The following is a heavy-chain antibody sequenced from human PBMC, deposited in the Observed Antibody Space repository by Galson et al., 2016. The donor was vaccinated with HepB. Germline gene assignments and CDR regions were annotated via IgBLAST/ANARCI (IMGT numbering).Heavy chain of an antibody. V-gene: IGHV3-9*01. CDR1: GFYFDDYA. CDR2: INWNSGNT. CDR3: VKDEMLEYEYGSPDY. D-gene: IGHD6-6*01. J-gene: IGHJ4*02. Sequence: SLRLSCAASGFYFDDYAMHWVRQLPGKGLEWVSGINWNSGNTGYAASVKGRFTISRDNAKKSLYLQMNSLRPEDTALYYCVKDEMLEYEYGSPDYWGQGTLVTVSS.